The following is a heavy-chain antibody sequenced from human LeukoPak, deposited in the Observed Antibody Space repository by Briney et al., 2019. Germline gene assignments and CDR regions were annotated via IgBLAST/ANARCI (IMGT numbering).Heavy chain of an antibody. D-gene: IGHD3-22*01. CDR3: ARHEYYYDSREEYYFDY. CDR1: GGSFSGYY. Sequence: PSETLSLTCAVYGGSFSGYYWSWIRQPPGKGLEWIGEINHSGSTNYNPSLKSRVTISVDTSKNQFSLKLSSVTAADTAVYYCARHEYYYDSREEYYFDYWGQGTLVTVSS. J-gene: IGHJ4*02. CDR2: INHSGST. V-gene: IGHV4-34*01.